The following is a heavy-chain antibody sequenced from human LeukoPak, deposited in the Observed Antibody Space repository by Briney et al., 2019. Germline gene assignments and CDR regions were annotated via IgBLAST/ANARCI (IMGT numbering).Heavy chain of an antibody. Sequence: GGSLRLSCAASGFTFSSYAMSWVRQAPGKGLEWVSAISDNGGRIYYADSVKGRFTISRDNSKNTLYLQMNSLRAEVTAVYYCAKPRVTDFWSGSTSGGDYWGQGTLVTVSS. CDR2: ISDNGGRI. D-gene: IGHD3-3*01. V-gene: IGHV3-23*01. CDR1: GFTFSSYA. CDR3: AKPRVTDFWSGSTSGGDY. J-gene: IGHJ4*02.